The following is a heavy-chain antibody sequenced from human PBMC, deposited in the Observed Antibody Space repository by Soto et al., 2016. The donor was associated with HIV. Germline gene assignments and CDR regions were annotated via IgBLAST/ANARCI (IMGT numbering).Heavy chain of an antibody. V-gene: IGHV3-74*01. CDR2: INSDGSST. Sequence: VQLVESGGGLIQPGGSLRLSCAASGFTFSNYWMHWVRQAPGKGLVWVSRINSDGSSTNYADSVKGRFTISRDNAKNTLYLQMNSLRAEDTAVYYCARDYKVNWGLDNPFEFDYWGQGTLVTVSS. J-gene: IGHJ4*02. D-gene: IGHD7-27*01. CDR3: ARDYKVNWGLDNPFEFDY. CDR1: GFTFSNYW.